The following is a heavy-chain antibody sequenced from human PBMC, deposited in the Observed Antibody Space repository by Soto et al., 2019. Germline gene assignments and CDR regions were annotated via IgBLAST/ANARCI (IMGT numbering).Heavy chain of an antibody. Sequence: SETLSLTCAVYGGSFSGYYWSWIRQPPGKGLEWIGEINHSGSTNYNPSLKSRVTISVDTSKNQFSLKLSSVTAADTAVYYCARSNYYGSGSYYWFDYWGQGTLVTVSS. CDR3: ARSNYYGSGSYYWFDY. CDR2: INHSGST. CDR1: GGSFSGYY. D-gene: IGHD3-10*01. J-gene: IGHJ4*02. V-gene: IGHV4-34*01.